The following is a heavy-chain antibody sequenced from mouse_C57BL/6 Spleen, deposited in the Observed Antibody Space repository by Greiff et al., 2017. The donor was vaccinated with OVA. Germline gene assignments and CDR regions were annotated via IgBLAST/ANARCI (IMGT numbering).Heavy chain of an antibody. CDR1: GYTFTSYW. D-gene: IGHD3-3*01. J-gene: IGHJ2*01. Sequence: QVQLQQSGAELVRPGSSVKLSCKASGYTFTSYWMAWVKQRPGQGLEWIGNIYPSDSGTNYNQKFKDKATLTVDKSSSTAYMQHSSLTSEDSAVYDWARGGTDYWGQGTTLTVSS. CDR2: IYPSDSGT. CDR3: ARGGTDY. V-gene: IGHV1-61*01.